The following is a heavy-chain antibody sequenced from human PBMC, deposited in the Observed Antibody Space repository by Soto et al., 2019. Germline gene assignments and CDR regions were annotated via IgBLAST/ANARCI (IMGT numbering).Heavy chain of an antibody. Sequence: SDTLSLTCTVSGDSISNGDYYWSWIRQPPGRGLEWIGYIDSSGSTYYNPSLKSRLTMSVDMSKNQFSLRLTSVTAADTAVYYCASRYLYWGQGLLVTVSS. V-gene: IGHV4-30-4*02. CDR1: GDSISNGDYY. J-gene: IGHJ4*02. D-gene: IGHD3-16*02. CDR3: ASRYLY. CDR2: IDSSGST.